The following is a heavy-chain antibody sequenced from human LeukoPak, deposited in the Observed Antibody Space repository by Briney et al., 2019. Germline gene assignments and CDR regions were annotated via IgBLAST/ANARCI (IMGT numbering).Heavy chain of an antibody. J-gene: IGHJ6*02. CDR2: INPNSGGT. CDR3: ARGIVARSPLFYYYYGMDV. CDR1: GYTFTGYY. Sequence: ASVKVSCKASGYTFTGYYMHWVRQAPGQGLEWMGWINPNSGGTNYAQEFQGRVTMTRDTSISTAYMELSRLRSDDTAVYYCARGIVARSPLFYYYYGMDVWGQGTTVTVSS. D-gene: IGHD2-21*01. V-gene: IGHV1-2*02.